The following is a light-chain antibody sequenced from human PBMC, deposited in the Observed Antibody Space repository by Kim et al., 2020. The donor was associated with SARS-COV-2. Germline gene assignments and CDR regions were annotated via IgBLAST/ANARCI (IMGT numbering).Light chain of an antibody. J-gene: IGKJ1*01. CDR2: GAR. Sequence: YLSWHQQTPRQAPTPLIFGARRSPSCAPARFTGSGGGTDFTLTPSSLEAEDFAVYDCQQKDSSPRTFGQRTKGDIK. CDR1: Y. CDR3: QQKDSSPRT. V-gene: IGKV3D-7*01.